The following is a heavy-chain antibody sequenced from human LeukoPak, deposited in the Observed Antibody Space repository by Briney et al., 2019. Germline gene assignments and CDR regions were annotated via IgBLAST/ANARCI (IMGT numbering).Heavy chain of an antibody. CDR2: IWYDGSNK. D-gene: IGHD5-12*01. V-gene: IGHV3-33*01. CDR1: GFTFSSYG. CDR3: ARERSIVATFDH. Sequence: GGSLRLACAASGFTFSSYGMHWVRQAPGKGLEWVAVIWYDGSNKYYADSVKGRFTISRDNSKNTLYLQMNSLRAEDTAVYYCARERSIVATFDHWGQGTLVTVSS. J-gene: IGHJ4*02.